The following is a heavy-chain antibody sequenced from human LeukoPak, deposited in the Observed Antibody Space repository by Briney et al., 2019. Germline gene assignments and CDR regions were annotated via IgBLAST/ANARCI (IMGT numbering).Heavy chain of an antibody. J-gene: IGHJ3*02. CDR1: GFTFSSYA. CDR2: ISGSGDSA. V-gene: IGHV3-23*01. D-gene: IGHD2-2*01. CDR3: ASHKVVVVPAPIHDALDI. Sequence: GGSLRLSCAASGFTFSSYAMSWVRLAAGKGLEWVSAISGSGDSAYYADSVKGRFTISRDNSKNTLYLQMNSLRAEDTAIYYCASHKVVVVPAPIHDALDIWGQGTVVAVSS.